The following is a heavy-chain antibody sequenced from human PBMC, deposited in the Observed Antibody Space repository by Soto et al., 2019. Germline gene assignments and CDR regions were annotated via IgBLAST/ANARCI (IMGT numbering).Heavy chain of an antibody. CDR2: IKQDGSEK. D-gene: IGHD2-15*01. CDR1: GFTFSSYW. V-gene: IGHV3-7*03. J-gene: IGHJ6*02. CDR3: AREGDIVVVVAATTDGMDV. Sequence: EVQLVESGGGLVQPGGSLRLSCVASGFTFSSYWMSWVRQAPGKGLEWVANIKQDGSEKYYVDSVKGRFTISRDNAKNSLYLQMNSLRAEDTAVYYCAREGDIVVVVAATTDGMDVWGQGTTVTVSS.